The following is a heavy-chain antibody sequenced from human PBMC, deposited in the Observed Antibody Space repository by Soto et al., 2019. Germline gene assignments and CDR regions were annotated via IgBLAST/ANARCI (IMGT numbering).Heavy chain of an antibody. CDR1: GGTFSSYA. CDR2: IIPIFGTA. V-gene: IGHV1-69*13. Sequence: ASVKVSCKASGGTFSSYAISWVRQAPGQGLEWMGGIIPIFGTANYAQKFQGRVTITADESTSTAYMELSSLRSEDTAVYYCARKRIMITFGGDYFDYWGQGTLVTVSS. J-gene: IGHJ4*02. D-gene: IGHD3-16*01. CDR3: ARKRIMITFGGDYFDY.